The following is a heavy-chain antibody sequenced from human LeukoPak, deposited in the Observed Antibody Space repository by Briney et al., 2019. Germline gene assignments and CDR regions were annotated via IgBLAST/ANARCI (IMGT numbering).Heavy chain of an antibody. CDR3: ARLPVIVGAALEYYYYYMDV. CDR1: GGSISDNY. J-gene: IGHJ6*03. CDR2: IYSSGST. D-gene: IGHD1-26*01. Sequence: PSETLSLTCTVSGGSISDNYWTWIRQPPGKGLEWIGYIYSSGSTNYNPSLESRVTLSVDTSKNQVSLKLTSVTAADTAVYYCARLPVIVGAALEYYYYYMDVWGQGTTVTVSS. V-gene: IGHV4-59*01.